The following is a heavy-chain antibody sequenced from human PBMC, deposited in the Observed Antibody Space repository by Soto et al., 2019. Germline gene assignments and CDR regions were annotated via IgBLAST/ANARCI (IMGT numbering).Heavy chain of an antibody. J-gene: IGHJ6*02. Sequence: GGSLRLSCAASGFTFGNAWMSWVRQAPGKGLEWVGRIKSKTDGGTTDYAAPVKGRFTISRDDSKNTLYLQMDSLKTEDTAVYYCTTDGIAVHYYGMDVWGQGTTVTVSS. V-gene: IGHV3-15*01. CDR2: IKSKTDGGTT. CDR1: GFTFGNAW. CDR3: TTDGIAVHYYGMDV. D-gene: IGHD6-19*01.